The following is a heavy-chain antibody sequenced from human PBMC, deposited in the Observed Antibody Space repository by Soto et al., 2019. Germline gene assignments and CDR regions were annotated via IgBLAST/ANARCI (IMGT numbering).Heavy chain of an antibody. J-gene: IGHJ4*02. Sequence: GGSLRLSCSASGFTFSSYAMHWVRQAPGKGLEYVSAISSNGGSTYYADSVKGRFTIFRDNSKSTLYLQMSSLRAEDTAVYYCVKGLYCSGGSCSDYWGQGTLVTVSS. V-gene: IGHV3-64D*08. D-gene: IGHD2-15*01. CDR1: GFTFSSYA. CDR3: VKGLYCSGGSCSDY. CDR2: ISSNGGST.